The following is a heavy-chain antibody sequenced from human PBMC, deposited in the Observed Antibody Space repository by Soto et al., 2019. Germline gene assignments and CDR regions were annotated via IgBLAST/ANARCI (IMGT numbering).Heavy chain of an antibody. Sequence: GGSLRLSCAASGFTFSSYTMSWVRQAPGKGLEWVSAISGSGGSTYYADSVKGRFTISRDNSKNTLYLQMNSLRAEDTAVYYCAKCIGSSWFTHYYYYMDVWGKGTTVTVSS. CDR3: AKCIGSSWFTHYYYYMDV. CDR1: GFTFSSYT. V-gene: IGHV3-23*01. CDR2: ISGSGGST. J-gene: IGHJ6*03. D-gene: IGHD6-13*01.